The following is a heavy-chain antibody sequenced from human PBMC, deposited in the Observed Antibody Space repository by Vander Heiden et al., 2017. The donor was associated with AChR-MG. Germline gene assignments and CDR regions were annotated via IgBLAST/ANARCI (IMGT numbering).Heavy chain of an antibody. CDR2: IDPKSGGT. D-gene: IGHD6-13*01. CDR1: GYTFSDYY. V-gene: IGHV1-2*02. CDR3: ARGSAAGPINSFDP. Sequence: QVQLVQSGAEVKKPGASVKVSCKASGYTFSDYYIYWVRQAPGQGLEWMGWIDPKSGGTNYAQNFQGRVTVTSDSSISTASLELSRLRSDDTGFYYCARGSAAGPINSFDPWGQGTLVTVSS. J-gene: IGHJ5*02.